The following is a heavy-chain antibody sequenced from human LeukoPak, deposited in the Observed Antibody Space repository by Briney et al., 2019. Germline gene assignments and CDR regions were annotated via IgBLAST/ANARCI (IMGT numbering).Heavy chain of an antibody. J-gene: IGHJ4*02. CDR3: ARSDGYNPDY. CDR2: ISAYNANT. D-gene: IGHD5-24*01. V-gene: IGHV1-18*01. CDR1: GYTFTSYG. Sequence: GGSVTVSCKASGYTFTSYGMSWVRQAPGKGLEGMGWISAYNANTNYAQMPQCRVTMTTDTSTSTAYMELRSLRSDDTAVYSCARSDGYNPDYWGQGTLVTVSS.